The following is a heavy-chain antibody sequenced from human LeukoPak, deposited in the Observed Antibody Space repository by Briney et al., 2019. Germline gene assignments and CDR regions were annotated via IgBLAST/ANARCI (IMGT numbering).Heavy chain of an antibody. Sequence: GGSLRLSCAASGFTFSSYSMNWVRQAPGKGLEWVSSISSSSSYIYYADSVKGRFTISRDNAKNSLYLQMNSLRAEDTAVYYCARGLSGIYFYFDYWGQGTLVTVSS. D-gene: IGHD1-26*01. CDR3: ARGLSGIYFYFDY. CDR2: ISSSSSYI. V-gene: IGHV3-21*01. CDR1: GFTFSSYS. J-gene: IGHJ4*02.